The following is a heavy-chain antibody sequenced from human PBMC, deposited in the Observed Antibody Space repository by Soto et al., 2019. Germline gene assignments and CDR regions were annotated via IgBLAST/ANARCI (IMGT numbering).Heavy chain of an antibody. CDR2: ISSSGSTI. Sequence: GGSLRLSCAASGFTFSDYYMSWIRQAPGKGLEWVSYISSSGSTIYYADSVKGRFTISRDNAKNSLYLQMNSLRAEDTAVYYWARDWYYDFWSGSWRGSYNWFAPGGQGTLVTAPS. J-gene: IGHJ5*02. CDR1: GFTFSDYY. D-gene: IGHD3-3*01. CDR3: ARDWYYDFWSGSWRGSYNWFAP. V-gene: IGHV3-11*01.